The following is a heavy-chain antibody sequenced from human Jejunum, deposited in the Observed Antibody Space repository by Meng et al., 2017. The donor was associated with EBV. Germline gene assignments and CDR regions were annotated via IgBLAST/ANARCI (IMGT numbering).Heavy chain of an antibody. D-gene: IGHD1-1*01. Sequence: GPGLGRPWWIPSLPCAVSGGAVSSESWWTWIRQPPGKGLRGMAEVYQSGNANYNPSLKRRVTILVDKSKNQFSLELTSVTAADTAVYYCARLSLLRGTDYYGADVWGQGTTVTVSS. J-gene: IGHJ6*02. V-gene: IGHV4-4*02. CDR2: VYQSGNA. CDR3: ARLSLLRGTDYYGADV. CDR1: GGAVSSESW.